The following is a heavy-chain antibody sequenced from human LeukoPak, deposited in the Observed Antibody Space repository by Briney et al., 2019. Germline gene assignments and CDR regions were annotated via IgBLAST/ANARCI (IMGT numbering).Heavy chain of an antibody. CDR2: IKQDGSEK. V-gene: IGHV3-7*01. CDR3: ARVVPPLYYFDY. Sequence: GGSLRLSCAASTFTFSSSWMSWVRQAPGKGLEWVANIKQDGSEKYYVDSVKGRFTISRDNAKNSLYLQMNSLRAEDTAVYYCARVVPPLYYFDYWGQGTLVTVSS. CDR1: TFTFSSSW. D-gene: IGHD3-10*01. J-gene: IGHJ4*02.